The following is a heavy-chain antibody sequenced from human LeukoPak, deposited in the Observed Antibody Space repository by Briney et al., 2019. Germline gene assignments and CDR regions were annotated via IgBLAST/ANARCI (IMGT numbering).Heavy chain of an antibody. D-gene: IGHD6-13*01. CDR2: IYPGDSDT. Sequence: PGGSLRLSCAASGFTFSSNAMSWFRQAPGKGLEWMGIIYPGDSDTRYSPSFQGQVTISADKSISTAYLQWSSLKASDTAMYYCASIAAAGKYYFDYWGQGTLVTVSS. CDR1: GFTFSSNA. V-gene: IGHV5-51*01. CDR3: ASIAAAGKYYFDY. J-gene: IGHJ4*02.